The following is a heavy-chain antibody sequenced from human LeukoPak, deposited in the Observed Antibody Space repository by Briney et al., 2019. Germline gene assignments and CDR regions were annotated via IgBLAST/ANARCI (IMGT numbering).Heavy chain of an antibody. J-gene: IGHJ6*03. V-gene: IGHV3-23*01. CDR2: ISGSGGSS. D-gene: IGHD5-12*01. Sequence: HTGGSLRLSCAASGFTFSSHGMSWVRQAPGKGLEWVSAISGSGGSSFYADSVKGRFTISRDNSKNTLYLQMNSLRAEDAAVYYCAKDLLGGYAYMDVWGKGTTVTNSS. CDR1: GFTFSSHG. CDR3: AKDLLGGYAYMDV.